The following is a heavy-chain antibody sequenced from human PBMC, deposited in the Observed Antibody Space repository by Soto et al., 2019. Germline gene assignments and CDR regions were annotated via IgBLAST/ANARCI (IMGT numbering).Heavy chain of an antibody. J-gene: IGHJ5*02. Sequence: QVQLQQWGAGLLKPSETLSLTCGVYGGSFSGNYWSWIRQPPGEGLEWIGEINPSGSTNYSPSLNSRANTSAATSKNQFSLKLSSVIAADTAVYYCARGREGGGASWGQGTLVTVSS. CDR1: GGSFSGNY. CDR2: INPSGST. V-gene: IGHV4-34*01. CDR3: ARGREGGGAS. D-gene: IGHD1-26*01.